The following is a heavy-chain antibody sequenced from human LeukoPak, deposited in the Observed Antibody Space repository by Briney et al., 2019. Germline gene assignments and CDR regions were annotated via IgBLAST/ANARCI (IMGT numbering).Heavy chain of an antibody. CDR2: IFQGGTT. D-gene: IGHD5-18*01. Sequence: SETLSLTCTVSGYSIRSGFYWGWIRQAPGKGLEWIGSIFQGGTTFYNPSLKSRVIISADTSNNEFSLKLSSVTAAGTAVYYCARIGTAMIDYWGQGTLVTVSS. CDR3: ARIGTAMIDY. J-gene: IGHJ4*02. CDR1: GYSIRSGFY. V-gene: IGHV4-38-2*02.